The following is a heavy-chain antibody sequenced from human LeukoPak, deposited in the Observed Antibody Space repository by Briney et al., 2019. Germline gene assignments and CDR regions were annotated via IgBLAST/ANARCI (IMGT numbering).Heavy chain of an antibody. CDR1: GYTFTSFS. D-gene: IGHD3-10*02. V-gene: IGHV1-46*01. J-gene: IGHJ1*01. CDR2: INPSGGST. Sequence: ASVKVSCKASGYTFTSFSIHWVRPAPGQGLEWMGIINPSGGSTSYPQKFQDRVTMTRDTSTSTVYMELSSLKSDDTAIYYCARGVFGELEKLMFQHWGQGTLVTVSS. CDR3: ARGVFGELEKLMFQH.